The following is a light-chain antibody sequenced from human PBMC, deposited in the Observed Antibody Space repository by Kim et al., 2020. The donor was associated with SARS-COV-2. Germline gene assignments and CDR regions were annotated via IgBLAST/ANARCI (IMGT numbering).Light chain of an antibody. Sequence: DIQMTQSPSTLSASVGDRVTITCRASQSISDWLALYQQKPGKAPNLLIYKASSLESEVPSRFSGSGFGTQFTLTINSLQPDDFATYYCQQYYSYSTFGQGTKVDIK. CDR2: KAS. J-gene: IGKJ1*01. CDR1: QSISDW. CDR3: QQYYSYST. V-gene: IGKV1-5*03.